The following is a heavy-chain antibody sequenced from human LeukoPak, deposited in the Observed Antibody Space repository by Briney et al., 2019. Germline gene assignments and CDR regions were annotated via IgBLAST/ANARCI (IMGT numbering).Heavy chain of an antibody. CDR2: IYTSGST. D-gene: IGHD3-10*01. V-gene: IGHV4-4*07. J-gene: IGHJ5*02. Sequence: SETLSLTCTVSGGSISNYYWSWIRQPAGKGLEWIGRIYTSGSTNYNPSLKSRVTMSVDTSKNQFSLKLSSVTAADTAVYYCARDRPPITLVRGVLGNWFDPWGQGTLVTVSS. CDR3: ARDRPPITLVRGVLGNWFDP. CDR1: GGSISNYY.